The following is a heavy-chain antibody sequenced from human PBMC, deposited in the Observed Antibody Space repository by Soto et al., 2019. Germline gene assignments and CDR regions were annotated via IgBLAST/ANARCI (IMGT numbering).Heavy chain of an antibody. CDR2: ITGYNGNT. Sequence: QVQLVQSGAEVKKPGASVKVSCKASGYTFTHYGISWVRQAPGQGLEWMGWITGYNGNTYYAQKLQGRVTMTTDTSPSTAYMELRSLSSDDTAVYYCARDDGRRRYDRFDYWGQGTLVTVSS. V-gene: IGHV1-18*01. D-gene: IGHD5-12*01. CDR3: ARDDGRRRYDRFDY. J-gene: IGHJ4*02. CDR1: GYTFTHYG.